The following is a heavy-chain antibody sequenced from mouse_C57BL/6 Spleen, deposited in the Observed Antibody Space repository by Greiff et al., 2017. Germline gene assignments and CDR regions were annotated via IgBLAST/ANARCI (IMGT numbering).Heavy chain of an antibody. CDR2: IHPNSGST. V-gene: IGHV1-64*01. CDR3: ARNGSSPFDY. J-gene: IGHJ2*01. CDR1: GYTFTSYW. D-gene: IGHD1-1*01. Sequence: QVHVKQPGAELVKPGASVKLSCKASGYTFTSYWMHWVKQRPGQGLEWIGMIHPNSGSTNYNEKFKSKATLTVDKSSSTAYMQLSSLTSEDSAVYYCARNGSSPFDYWGQGTTLTVSS.